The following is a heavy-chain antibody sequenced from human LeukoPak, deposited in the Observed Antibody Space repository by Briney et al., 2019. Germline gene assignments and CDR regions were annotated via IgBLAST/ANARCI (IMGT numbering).Heavy chain of an antibody. CDR2: ISGSGDNT. CDR1: GFTFSSYA. CDR3: AKDSVPAAQPPNYYGMDV. Sequence: GGSLRLSCAASGFTFSSYAMSWVRQAPGKGLEWVSTISGSGDNTYDADSVKGRFTISRDNSKNTLYLQMSSLRAEDTAEYYCAKDSVPAAQPPNYYGMDVWGQGTTVTVSS. D-gene: IGHD2-2*01. V-gene: IGHV3-23*01. J-gene: IGHJ6*02.